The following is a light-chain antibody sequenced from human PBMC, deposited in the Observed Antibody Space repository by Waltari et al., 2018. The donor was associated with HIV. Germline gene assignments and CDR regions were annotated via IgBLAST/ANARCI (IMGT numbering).Light chain of an antibody. J-gene: IGKJ1*01. CDR3: HQYTRYSPLT. V-gene: IGKV1-5*03. CDR2: KAS. CDR1: QNISNY. Sequence: DIQMTQSPFTLSASVGDRVTITCRASQNISNYLAWYQQRPGKAPKLLIYKASYLESGVPSRFTGSASGTEFTLTINSLQPDDFATYYCHQYTRYSPLTFGQGTKVDI.